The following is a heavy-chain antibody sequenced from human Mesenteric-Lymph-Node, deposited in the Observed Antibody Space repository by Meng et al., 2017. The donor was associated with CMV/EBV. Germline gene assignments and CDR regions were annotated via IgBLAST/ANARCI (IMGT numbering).Heavy chain of an antibody. D-gene: IGHD3-22*01. V-gene: IGHV1-3*02. J-gene: IGHJ5*02. Sequence: ASVKVSCKASGYTFTNYAIHWVRQAPGQRLEWVGWSNAGNGNTKHSQEFQIRVTITRDTSASTAYMDLSSLRSEDTAVYYCARDRLDYYDSSGWENWFDPWGQGTLVTVSS. CDR3: ARDRLDYYDSSGWENWFDP. CDR1: GYTFTNYA. CDR2: SNAGNGNT.